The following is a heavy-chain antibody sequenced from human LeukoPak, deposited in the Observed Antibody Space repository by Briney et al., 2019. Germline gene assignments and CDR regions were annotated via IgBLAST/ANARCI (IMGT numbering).Heavy chain of an antibody. CDR1: GYTFTSYG. D-gene: IGHD2-2*01. CDR3: ARDLWGSGDIVVVPAAPDAFDI. V-gene: IGHV1-18*01. CDR2: ISAYNGNT. J-gene: IGHJ3*02. Sequence: GASVKVSCRASGYTFTSYGISWVRQAPGQGLEWMGWISAYNGNTNYAQKLQGRVTMTTDTSTSTAYMELRSLRSDDTAVYYCARDLWGSGDIVVVPAAPDAFDIWGQGTMVTVSS.